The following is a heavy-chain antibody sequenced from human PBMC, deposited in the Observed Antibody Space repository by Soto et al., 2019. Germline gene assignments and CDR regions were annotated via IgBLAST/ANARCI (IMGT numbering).Heavy chain of an antibody. J-gene: IGHJ4*02. CDR1: GFTFSSYG. V-gene: IGHV3-30*18. CDR3: AKDRGMVLGVFDY. CDR2: ISDDGSNK. Sequence: QVQLVESGGGVVQPGRSLRLSCAASGFTFSSYGMHWVRQAPGKGLEWVAVISDDGSNKYYADSVKGRFTISRDNSKNTLYLQMNRLRAEDTAVYYCAKDRGMVLGVFDYWGQGTLVTVSS. D-gene: IGHD3-10*01.